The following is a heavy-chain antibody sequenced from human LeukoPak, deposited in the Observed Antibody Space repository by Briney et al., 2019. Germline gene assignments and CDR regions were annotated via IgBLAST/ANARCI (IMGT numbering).Heavy chain of an antibody. D-gene: IGHD1-26*01. Sequence: GGSLRLSCAASGFTFSSYAMSWVRQAPGKGLEWVSAIRGNGDSTFYADSVKGRFTISRDNSNNALHLQMNSLRVEDTAVYYCARAYSGTYEDYWGQGTLVTVSS. V-gene: IGHV3-23*01. CDR3: ARAYSGTYEDY. J-gene: IGHJ4*02. CDR2: IRGNGDST. CDR1: GFTFSSYA.